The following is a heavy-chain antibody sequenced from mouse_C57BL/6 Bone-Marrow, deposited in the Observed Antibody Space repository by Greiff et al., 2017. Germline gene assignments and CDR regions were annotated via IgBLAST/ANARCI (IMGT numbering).Heavy chain of an antibody. J-gene: IGHJ2*01. CDR1: GYTFTSYW. D-gene: IGHD3-3*01. CDR2: IDPSDSYT. Sequence: VQLQQPGAELVRPGTSVKLSCKASGYTFTSYWMNWVKQRPGQGLEWIGVIDPSDSYTNYNQKFKGKATLSVDTSSSTAHMQLSSLTSEDSAGFYGARSPGTSYWGQGTTLTVSS. V-gene: IGHV1-59*01. CDR3: ARSPGTSY.